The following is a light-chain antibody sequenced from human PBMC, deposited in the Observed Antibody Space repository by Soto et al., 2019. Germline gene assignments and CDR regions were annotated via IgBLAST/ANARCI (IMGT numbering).Light chain of an antibody. V-gene: IGKV3-15*01. CDR3: QQYGSSPWT. CDR1: QSINNN. J-gene: IGKJ1*01. CDR2: GAS. Sequence: EIVMTQSPATLSVSPGERATLSCRASQSINNNLAWYQQKPGQAPRLLVYGASTRAAGIPARFSGSGSGTEFSLTISRLEPEDFAVYYCQQYGSSPWTFGQGTKVEI.